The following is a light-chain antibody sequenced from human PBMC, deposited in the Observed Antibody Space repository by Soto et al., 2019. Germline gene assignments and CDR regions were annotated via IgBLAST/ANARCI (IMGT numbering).Light chain of an antibody. J-gene: IGKJ5*01. CDR1: QSIFIK. Sequence: IVTTQSPPTLAVSPGYSTTLSCGASQSIFIKLVWCQQKHGQAPRRLMYDTSTRGTGIPARFSGSGSGREFTLTISSLQSEDFAVYYCQQYYTWSSITFGQGTRLEI. V-gene: IGKV3-15*01. CDR2: DTS. CDR3: QQYYTWSSIT.